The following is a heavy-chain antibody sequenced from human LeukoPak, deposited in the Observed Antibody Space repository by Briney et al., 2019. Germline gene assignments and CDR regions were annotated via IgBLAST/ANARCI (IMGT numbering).Heavy chain of an antibody. CDR3: ARATNYYDSSGYYIYYFDY. CDR1: GFTVSSNY. D-gene: IGHD3-22*01. Sequence: PGGSLRLSCAASGFTVSSNYMSWVRQAPGKGLEWVSGIYSGGSTYYADYVKGRFTISRDNSKNTLYVQMNSLRAEDTAVYYCARATNYYDSSGYYIYYFDYWGQGTLVTVSS. CDR2: IYSGGST. J-gene: IGHJ4*02. V-gene: IGHV3-66*01.